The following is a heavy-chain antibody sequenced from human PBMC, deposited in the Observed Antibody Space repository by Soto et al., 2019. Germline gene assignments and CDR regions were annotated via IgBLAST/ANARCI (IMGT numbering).Heavy chain of an antibody. Sequence: EVQLLESGGGLVQPGGSLRLSCAASGFPFSTSAMNWVRQAPGKGREWVSIISGSSDAAYYAESVKGRFASSRDNSKTTLYLQMNSRRAEDTAVYYCAKYSGSYPVSNGLSLWGQGTTVTVS. CDR3: AKYSGSYPVSNGLSL. CDR1: GFPFSTSA. CDR2: ISGSSDAA. V-gene: IGHV3-23*01. J-gene: IGHJ6*02. D-gene: IGHD1-26*01.